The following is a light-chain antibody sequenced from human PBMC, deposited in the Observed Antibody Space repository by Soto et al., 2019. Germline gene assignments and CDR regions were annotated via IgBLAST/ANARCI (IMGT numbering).Light chain of an antibody. V-gene: IGKV3-15*01. CDR3: QQYNNWPVT. CDR1: QSVSSN. CDR2: DAS. J-gene: IGKJ3*01. Sequence: EIVMTQSPATLSVSPGERATLSCRASQSVSSNLAWYQQKPGQAPRLLIYDASTRATGMPARFSGSGSGTEFTLTISSLQSEDFAVYYCQQYNNWPVTFGPATKVDIK.